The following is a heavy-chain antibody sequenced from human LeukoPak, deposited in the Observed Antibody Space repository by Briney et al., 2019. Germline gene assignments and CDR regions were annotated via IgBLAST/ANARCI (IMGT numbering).Heavy chain of an antibody. CDR3: TKDTNSAGWFDL. J-gene: IGHJ5*02. CDR1: GDSVSSNSAA. CDR2: TYYRSKWYN. Sequence: SQTLSLTCAISGDSVSSNSAAWSWIRQSPSRGLEWLGRTYYRSKWYNDYAVSVKSRITINPDTSKNQFSLQLNSVTPEDTAVYYCTKDTNSAGWFDLWGQGTLVTVSS. V-gene: IGHV6-1*01. D-gene: IGHD2-8*01.